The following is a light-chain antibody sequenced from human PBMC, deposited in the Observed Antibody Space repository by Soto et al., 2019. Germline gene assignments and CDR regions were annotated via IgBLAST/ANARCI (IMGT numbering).Light chain of an antibody. V-gene: IGLV2-8*01. CDR3: KSYAGSNTYV. Sequence: QSALTQSPSASGSPGQSVTISCTGTKNDIGVYDCVSWYQHHPGKAPRLIIYEVVQRPSGVPDRFSGSKSGNTASLTVSGLQAADEADYFCKSYAGSNTYVFGSGTKVTVL. CDR2: EVV. J-gene: IGLJ1*01. CDR1: KNDIGVYDC.